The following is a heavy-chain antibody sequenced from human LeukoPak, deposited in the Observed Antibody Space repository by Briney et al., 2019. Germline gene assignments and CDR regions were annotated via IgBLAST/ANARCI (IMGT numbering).Heavy chain of an antibody. Sequence: SETLSLTCTVSGGSISSSSYYWGWIRQPPGKGLEWTGSIYYSGSTYYNPSLKSRVTISVDTSKNQFSLKLSSVTAADTAVYYCARPGRGYSYGTVLYYYYMDVWGKGTTVTVSS. CDR2: IYYSGST. CDR3: ARPGRGYSYGTVLYYYYMDV. D-gene: IGHD5-18*01. J-gene: IGHJ6*03. CDR1: GGSISSSSYY. V-gene: IGHV4-39*01.